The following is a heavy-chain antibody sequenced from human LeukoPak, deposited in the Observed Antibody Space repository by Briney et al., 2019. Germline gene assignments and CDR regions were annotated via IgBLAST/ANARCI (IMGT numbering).Heavy chain of an antibody. CDR2: INPNSGGT. CDR1: GYTFTGYY. J-gene: IGHJ4*02. V-gene: IGHV1-2*02. CDR3: ARALLAVAGIYYFDY. Sequence: ASVKVSCKASGYTFTGYYMHWVRQAPGQGLEWMGWINPNSGGTNYAQKFQGRVTITRDTSISTAYMELSRLRSDDTAVYYCARALLAVAGIYYFDYWGQGTLVTVSS. D-gene: IGHD6-19*01.